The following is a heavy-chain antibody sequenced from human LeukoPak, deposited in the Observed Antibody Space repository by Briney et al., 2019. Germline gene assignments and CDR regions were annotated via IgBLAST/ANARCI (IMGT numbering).Heavy chain of an antibody. CDR3: AKRIWPDYYYGMDV. V-gene: IGHV3-23*01. CDR2: ISGSGGGT. CDR1: GFTFSSYA. Sequence: GGSLRLSCAASGFTFSSYAMSWVRQAPEKGLEWVSAISGSGGGTYYADSVKGRFTISRDSSKNTLYLQMNSLRAEDTAVYYCAKRIWPDYYYGMDVWGKGTTVTVSS. J-gene: IGHJ6*04.